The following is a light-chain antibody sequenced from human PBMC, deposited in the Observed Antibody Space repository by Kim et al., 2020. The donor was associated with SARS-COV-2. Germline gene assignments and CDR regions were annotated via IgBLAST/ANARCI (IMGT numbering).Light chain of an antibody. J-gene: IGKJ4*01. Sequence: EIVLTQSPATLSLSPGERGTLSCRASQSVSSNNLAWYQQRPGQAPRLLIYGASTRPTGIPDRFSGSGSGTDFTLTISRLEPEDFAVYYCQHYGNSPVTFGGGTKVDIK. CDR1: QSVSSNN. CDR3: QHYGNSPVT. CDR2: GAS. V-gene: IGKV3-20*01.